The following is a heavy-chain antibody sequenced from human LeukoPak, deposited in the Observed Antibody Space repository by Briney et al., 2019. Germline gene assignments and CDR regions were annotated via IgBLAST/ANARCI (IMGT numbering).Heavy chain of an antibody. J-gene: IGHJ1*01. V-gene: IGHV1-46*01. Sequence: ASVKVSCKASGYTFINYYTHWVRQAPGQGLEWMGIINPSGGSTSYAQKFQGRVTMTRDTSTSTVYMELSSLRSEDTAVYYCARDESTSILWWWGQGTLVTVSS. CDR2: INPSGGST. D-gene: IGHD2-21*01. CDR1: GYTFINYY. CDR3: ARDESTSILWW.